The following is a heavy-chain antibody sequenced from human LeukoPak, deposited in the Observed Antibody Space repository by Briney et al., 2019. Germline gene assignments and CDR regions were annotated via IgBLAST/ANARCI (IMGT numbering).Heavy chain of an antibody. V-gene: IGHV1-46*01. J-gene: IGHJ3*02. CDR1: GYTFTSYY. CDR2: INPSGGST. Sequence: APVKVSCKASGYTFTSYYMHWVRQAPGQGLEWMGIINPSGGSTSYAQKFQGRVTMTEDTSTDTAYMELSSLRSEDTAVYYCATESYSGSYLYAFDIWGQGTMVTVSS. CDR3: ATESYSGSYLYAFDI. D-gene: IGHD1-26*01.